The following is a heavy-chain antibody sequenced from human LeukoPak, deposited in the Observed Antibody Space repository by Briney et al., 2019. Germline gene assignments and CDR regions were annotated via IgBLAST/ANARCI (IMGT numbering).Heavy chain of an antibody. V-gene: IGHV3-48*03. Sequence: PGGSLRLSCAASGFTFSSNEMNWVRQAPGKGLEWVSYISSSGGTIYYADSVKGRFTISRDNAKNSLYLQMNSLRAEDTAVYYCARATRSVWGKGTTVTVSS. J-gene: IGHJ6*04. CDR3: ARATRSV. D-gene: IGHD1-14*01. CDR2: ISSSGGTI. CDR1: GFTFSSNE.